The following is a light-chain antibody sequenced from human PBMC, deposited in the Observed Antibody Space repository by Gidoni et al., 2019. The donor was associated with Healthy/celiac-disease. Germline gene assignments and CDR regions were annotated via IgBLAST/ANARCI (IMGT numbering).Light chain of an antibody. CDR3: QQRSNWPT. J-gene: IGKJ4*01. CDR1: QSVSSY. CDR2: DAS. Sequence: PGERATLSCRASQSVSSYLAWYQQKPGQAPRLLIYDASNRVTGIPARFSGSGSGTDFTLTISSLEPEDFAVYYCQQRSNWPTFGGGTKVEIK. V-gene: IGKV3-11*01.